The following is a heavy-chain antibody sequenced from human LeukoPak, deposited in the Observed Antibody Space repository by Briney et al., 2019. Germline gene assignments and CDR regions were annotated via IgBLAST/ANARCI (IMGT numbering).Heavy chain of an antibody. V-gene: IGHV4-31*03. CDR3: AREVADYDSSGYYSSGDWFDP. CDR1: GGSISSGGYY. J-gene: IGHJ5*02. D-gene: IGHD3-22*01. CDR2: IYYSGST. Sequence: SGTLSLTCTVSGGSISSGGYYWSWIRQHPGKGLEWIGYIYYSGSTYYNPSLKSRVTISVDTSKNQFSLKLSSVTAADTAVYYCAREVADYDSSGYYSSGDWFDPWGQGTLVTVSS.